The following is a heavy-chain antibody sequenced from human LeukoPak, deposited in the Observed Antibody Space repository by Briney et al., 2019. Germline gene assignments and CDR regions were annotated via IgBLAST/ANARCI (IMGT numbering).Heavy chain of an antibody. CDR2: IYYSGST. CDR1: GGSISSYY. CDR3: ARAPDYYDSSGYYWSPRLLDAFDI. J-gene: IGHJ3*02. V-gene: IGHV4-59*01. Sequence: PSETLSLTCTVSGGSISSYYWSWIRQPPGKGLKWIGYIYYSGSTNYNPSLKSRVTISVDTSKNQFSLKLSSVTAADTAVYYCARAPDYYDSSGYYWSPRLLDAFDIWGQGTMVTVSS. D-gene: IGHD3-22*01.